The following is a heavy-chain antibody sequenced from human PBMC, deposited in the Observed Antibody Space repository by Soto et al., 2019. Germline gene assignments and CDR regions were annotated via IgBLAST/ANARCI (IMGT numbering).Heavy chain of an antibody. V-gene: IGHV1-3*01. D-gene: IGHD5-12*01. CDR1: GYTFTSYA. CDR3: ARDRRDGYNYFDY. Sequence: ASVKVSCKASGYTFTSYAMHWVRQAPGQRLEWMGWINAGNGNTKYSQKFQGRVTITRDTSASTAYMELSSLRSEDTAVYYCARDRRDGYNYFDYWGQGTLVTVSS. CDR2: INAGNGNT. J-gene: IGHJ4*02.